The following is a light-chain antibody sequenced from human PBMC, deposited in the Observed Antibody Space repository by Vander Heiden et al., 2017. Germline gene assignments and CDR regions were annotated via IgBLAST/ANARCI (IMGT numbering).Light chain of an antibody. CDR3: SAWDDSMNGQVV. V-gene: IGLV1-44*01. CDR1: SSNIGSNN. J-gene: IGLJ3*02. CDR2: SNN. Sequence: QSVLPHPPSASGPPGHRFPTSSSGSSSNIGSNNAIWYQQLPGTAPPLLIYSNNQRPSGVPDRFSGATYGTSASLVTSGLQSEDEADDYCSAWDDSMNGQVVFGGGTKLTVL.